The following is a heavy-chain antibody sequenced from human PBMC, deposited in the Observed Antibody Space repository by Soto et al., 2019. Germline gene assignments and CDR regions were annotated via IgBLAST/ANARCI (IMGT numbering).Heavy chain of an antibody. CDR1: GFTFSSYD. J-gene: IGHJ3*02. CDR2: ISYDGSKK. Sequence: LRLSCAASGFTFSSYDIHWVRQAPGKGLEWVAVISYDGSKKYYADSVKGQFTISRDNSKNTLYLQMNSLRAEDTAVYYCAKAYSGPFDIWGQGTMVTV. CDR3: AKAYSGPFDI. V-gene: IGHV3-30*18. D-gene: IGHD1-26*01.